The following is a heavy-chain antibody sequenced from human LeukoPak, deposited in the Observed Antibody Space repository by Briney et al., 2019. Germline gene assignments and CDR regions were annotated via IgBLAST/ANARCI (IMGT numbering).Heavy chain of an antibody. CDR1: GGTFSSYA. J-gene: IGHJ5*02. V-gene: IGHV1-69*06. D-gene: IGHD6-6*01. CDR2: IIPIFGTA. Sequence: SVKVSCKASGGTFSSYAISWVRQAPGQGLEWVGGIIPIFGTANYAQKFQGRVTITADKSTSTAYMELSSLRSEDTAVYYCARGSIAARRDWFDPWGQGTLVTVSS. CDR3: ARGSIAARRDWFDP.